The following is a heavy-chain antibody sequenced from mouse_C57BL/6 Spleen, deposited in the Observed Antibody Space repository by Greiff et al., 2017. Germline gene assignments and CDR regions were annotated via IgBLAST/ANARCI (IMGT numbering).Heavy chain of an antibody. CDR1: GYTFTDYE. Sequence: VKLQQSGAELVRPGASVTLSCKASGYTFTDYEMHWVKQTPVHGLEWIGAIDPETGGTAYNQKFKGKAILTADKSSSTAYMELRSLTSEDSAVYYCTRGGHGYYVPFAYWGQGTLVTVSA. J-gene: IGHJ3*01. CDR2: IDPETGGT. D-gene: IGHD2-3*01. CDR3: TRGGHGYYVPFAY. V-gene: IGHV1-15*01.